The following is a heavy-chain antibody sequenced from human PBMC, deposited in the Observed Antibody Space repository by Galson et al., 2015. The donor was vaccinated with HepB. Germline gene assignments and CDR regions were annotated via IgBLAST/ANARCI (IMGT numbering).Heavy chain of an antibody. V-gene: IGHV3-30*03. Sequence: SLRLSCAVSGFTLRMYTMHWVRQTPGKGLEWVAALSFDGSDDYYADSVKGRFTISRDNSKKTLYVQMNSPRPEDTAVYFCARDPHALNTGGHFDYWGQGTQVTVSS. CDR1: GFTLRMYT. D-gene: IGHD2-8*01. CDR2: LSFDGSDD. CDR3: ARDPHALNTGGHFDY. J-gene: IGHJ4*02.